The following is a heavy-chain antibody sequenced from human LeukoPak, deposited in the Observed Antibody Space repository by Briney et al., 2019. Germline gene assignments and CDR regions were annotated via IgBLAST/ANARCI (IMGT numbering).Heavy chain of an antibody. D-gene: IGHD4-17*01. J-gene: IGHJ2*01. CDR1: GFTFSSYA. CDR2: ISGSGGST. CDR3: ARDQTYGDYWYFDL. V-gene: IGHV3-23*01. Sequence: GGSLRLSCAASGFTFSSYAMGWVRQAPGKGLEWVSAISGSGGSTYYADSVKGRFTISGDNAKNTLYLQMNSLGAEDTAVYYCARDQTYGDYWYFDLWGRGTLVTVSS.